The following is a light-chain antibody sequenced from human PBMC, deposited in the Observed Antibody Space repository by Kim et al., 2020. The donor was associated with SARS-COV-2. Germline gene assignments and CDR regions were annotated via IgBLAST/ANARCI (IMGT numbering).Light chain of an antibody. CDR2: DAS. J-gene: IGKJ1*01. Sequence: EVVLTQSPPTLSLSPGERDTLSCRASQNILSYLAWYQQKPGQAPRLLIYDASNRATGIPARFSGSDSGTDFTLTISSLEPEDAAVYFCQQRNAWPWTFGQGTKVDIK. V-gene: IGKV3-11*01. CDR3: QQRNAWPWT. CDR1: QNILSY.